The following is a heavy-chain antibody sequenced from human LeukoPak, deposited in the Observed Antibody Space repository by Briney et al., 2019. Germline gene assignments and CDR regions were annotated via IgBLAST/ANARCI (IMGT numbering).Heavy chain of an antibody. Sequence: SETLSLTCTVSGGSISSYYWSWIRQPPGKGLEWIGYIYYSGSTNYNPSLKSRVTISVDTSKNQFSLKLSSVTAADTAVYYCAGPKYSSSWYGGDPFDYWGQGTLVTVSS. CDR2: IYYSGST. CDR1: GGSISSYY. CDR3: AGPKYSSSWYGGDPFDY. V-gene: IGHV4-59*01. J-gene: IGHJ4*02. D-gene: IGHD6-13*01.